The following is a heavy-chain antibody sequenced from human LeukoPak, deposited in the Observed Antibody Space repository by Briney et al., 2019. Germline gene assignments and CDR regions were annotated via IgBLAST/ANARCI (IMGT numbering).Heavy chain of an antibody. CDR1: GGSFSSYY. CDR2: INHSGST. V-gene: IGHV4-34*01. CDR3: ARGGGLGIAPHY. J-gene: IGHJ4*02. D-gene: IGHD2-21*01. Sequence: SETLSLTCAVYGGSFSSYYWSWIRQPPGKGLEWIGEINHSGSTNYNPSLKSRVTISVDTSKNQLSLKLSSVTAADSAVYYCARGGGLGIAPHYWGQGTLVTVSS.